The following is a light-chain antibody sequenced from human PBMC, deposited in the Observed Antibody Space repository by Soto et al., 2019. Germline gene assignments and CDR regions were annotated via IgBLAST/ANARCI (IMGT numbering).Light chain of an antibody. Sequence: EIVLTQSPATLSLSPGERATLSCRASQSVSRYLAWYQHKPGQAPRLLMYDASKRATGIPARFSGFGSGTDFTIIIDSLEPEDSAIYYCQQRKNWPPWTFGQGTKVEIK. CDR2: DAS. CDR1: QSVSRY. V-gene: IGKV3-11*01. CDR3: QQRKNWPPWT. J-gene: IGKJ1*01.